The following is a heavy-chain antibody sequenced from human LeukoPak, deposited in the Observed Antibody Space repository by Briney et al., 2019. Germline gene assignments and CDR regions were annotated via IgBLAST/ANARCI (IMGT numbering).Heavy chain of an antibody. Sequence: PSETLSLTCAVYGVSFSGYYWSWIRQPPGKGLEWIGEINHSGSTNYNPSLKSRVTISVDTSKNQFSLKLSSVTAADTAVYYCARGLGDYDYYYGMDVWGQGTTVTVSS. CDR3: ARGLGDYDYYYGMDV. V-gene: IGHV4-34*01. CDR2: INHSGST. CDR1: GVSFSGYY. J-gene: IGHJ6*02. D-gene: IGHD2-21*02.